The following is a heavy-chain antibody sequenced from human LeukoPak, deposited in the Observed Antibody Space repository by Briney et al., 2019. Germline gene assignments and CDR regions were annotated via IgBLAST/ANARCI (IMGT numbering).Heavy chain of an antibody. V-gene: IGHV3-9*01. D-gene: IGHD6-19*01. Sequence: GRSLRLSCAASGFTFDDYAMHWVRQAPGKGLEWVSGISGNSGSIGYADSVKGRFTISRDNAKNSLYLQMNSLRAEDTALYYCAKDSRAVAELPDAFDIWGQGTMVTVSS. CDR1: GFTFDDYA. CDR2: ISGNSGSI. J-gene: IGHJ3*02. CDR3: AKDSRAVAELPDAFDI.